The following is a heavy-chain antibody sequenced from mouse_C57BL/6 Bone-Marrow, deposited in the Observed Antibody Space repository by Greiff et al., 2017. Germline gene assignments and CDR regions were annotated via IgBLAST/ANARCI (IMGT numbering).Heavy chain of an antibody. D-gene: IGHD1-2*01. CDR2: IYPRSGNT. CDR3: ARALISRDHKGGYMDY. CDR1: GYTFTSYG. Sequence: VQLQQSGAELARPGASVKLSCKASGYTFTSYGISWVKQRTGQGLEWIGEIYPRSGNTYYNEKFKGKATLTADKSSSTAYMGLRSLTSEDSAVYFCARALISRDHKGGYMDYWGQGTTLTVSS. V-gene: IGHV1-81*01. J-gene: IGHJ2*01.